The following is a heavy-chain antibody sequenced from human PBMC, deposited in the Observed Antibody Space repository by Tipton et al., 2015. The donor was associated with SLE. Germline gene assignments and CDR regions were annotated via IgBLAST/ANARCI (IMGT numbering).Heavy chain of an antibody. Sequence: SLRLSCVASGFTFSTYAMHWVRQAPGKGLEWVAVISYDGSNKYYADSVKGRFTISRDNSKNTLYLQMNSLRPEDTAVYYCARNAEKHCGGDCSPFDYWGQGTLVTVSS. J-gene: IGHJ4*02. D-gene: IGHD2-21*01. V-gene: IGHV3-30*04. CDR3: ARNAEKHCGGDCSPFDY. CDR2: ISYDGSNK. CDR1: GFTFSTYA.